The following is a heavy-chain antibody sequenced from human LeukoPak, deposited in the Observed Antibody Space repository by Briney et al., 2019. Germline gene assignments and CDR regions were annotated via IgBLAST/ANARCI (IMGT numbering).Heavy chain of an antibody. CDR3: VRDAGITGTTDLDY. CDR2: ISSTSGYI. J-gene: IGHJ4*02. D-gene: IGHD1-7*01. Sequence: GGSLRLSCAASGFTFSTYSMDWVRQAPGMGLEWVASISSTSGYIYYADSVKGRFTISRDNAKNSLYVQMNSLRDEDTAVYYCVRDAGITGTTDLDYWGQGTLVTVSS. V-gene: IGHV3-21*01. CDR1: GFTFSTYS.